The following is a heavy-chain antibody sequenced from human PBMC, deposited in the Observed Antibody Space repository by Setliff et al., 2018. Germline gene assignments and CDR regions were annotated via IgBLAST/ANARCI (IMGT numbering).Heavy chain of an antibody. D-gene: IGHD3-16*01. V-gene: IGHV1-18*04. J-gene: IGHJ4*02. CDR2: ISPYSGES. Sequence: ASVKVSCKTSGFRFTSFGFSWVRQAPGQGLEWMGWISPYSGESSYAQKFQDRLTVTADTSTKTIYMELRSLTSDDTAVYFCTRSRGPRVVLAADFDFWGQGTLVTVSS. CDR3: TRSRGPRVVLAADFDF. CDR1: GFRFTSFG.